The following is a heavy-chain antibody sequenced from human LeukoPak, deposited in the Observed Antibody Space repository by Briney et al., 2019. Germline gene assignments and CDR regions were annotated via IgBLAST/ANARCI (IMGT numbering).Heavy chain of an antibody. CDR1: GFAFTRYS. J-gene: IGHJ4*02. Sequence: GRSLRLSCAESGFAFTRYSMNWVRQAPGKGVEWVSSIIHGSKYIHHADSVQGRFTISRHNAENSLYLQINCLRVEHTAVYLCARDLSYSYGSMDFGGQGTRVSV. CDR3: ARDLSYSYGSMDF. CDR2: IIHGSKYI. V-gene: IGHV3-21*01. D-gene: IGHD5-18*01.